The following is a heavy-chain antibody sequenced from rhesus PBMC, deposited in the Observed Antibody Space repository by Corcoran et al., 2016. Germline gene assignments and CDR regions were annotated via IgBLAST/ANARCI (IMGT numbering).Heavy chain of an antibody. Sequence: QVQLQQWGEGLVKPSETLSLTCAVYVGSICSNYWRWNRPPPGQGLVGIGRIRSGGSTNYNPSLKSRVTISKDASKNQFSLKLSSVTAADTAVYYCASKEGHNSLDVWGRGVLVTVSS. CDR2: IRSGGST. CDR3: ASKEGHNSLDV. J-gene: IGHJ5-2*02. V-gene: IGHV4-160*01. CDR1: VGSICSNY.